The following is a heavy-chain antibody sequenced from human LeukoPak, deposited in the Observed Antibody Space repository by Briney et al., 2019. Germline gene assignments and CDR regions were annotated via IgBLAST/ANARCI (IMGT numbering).Heavy chain of an antibody. D-gene: IGHD2-15*01. CDR3: AKELCSGGSCYRGIFDY. J-gene: IGHJ4*02. CDR2: ISGSGGST. Sequence: PGGSLRLPCAASGFTFSSYAMSWVRQAPGKGLEWVSAISGSGGSTYYADSVKGRFTISRDNSKNTLYLQMNSLRAEDTAVYYCAKELCSGGSCYRGIFDYWGQGTLVTVSS. CDR1: GFTFSSYA. V-gene: IGHV3-23*01.